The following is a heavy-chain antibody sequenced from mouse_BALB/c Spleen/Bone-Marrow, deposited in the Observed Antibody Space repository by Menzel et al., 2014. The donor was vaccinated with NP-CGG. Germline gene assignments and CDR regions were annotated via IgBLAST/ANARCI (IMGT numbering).Heavy chain of an antibody. J-gene: IGHJ2*01. V-gene: IGHV7-3*02. Sequence: EVQVVESGGGLVQPGGSLRLSCATSGFTFTDYYMNWVRQPPGKALEWLGFIRNKANGYTTEYSASVKSRFTISRDNSQNILYLQMNTLRADDSATCYCARDKGRVFFDYWGQGTTLTVSS. CDR3: ARDKGRVFFDY. CDR1: GFTFTDYY. CDR2: IRNKANGYTT.